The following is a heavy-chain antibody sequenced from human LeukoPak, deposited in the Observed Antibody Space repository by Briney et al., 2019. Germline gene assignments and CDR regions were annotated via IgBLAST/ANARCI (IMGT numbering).Heavy chain of an antibody. Sequence: GGSLRLSCAASGFTFDDYAMHWVRQAPGKGLEWVSGISWNSGSIGYADSVKGRFTISRDNAKNSLYLQMNSLRAEDTALYYCAKDWNDAGEYYYGMDVWGQGTTVTVSS. CDR1: GFTFDDYA. CDR2: ISWNSGSI. J-gene: IGHJ6*02. D-gene: IGHD1-1*01. V-gene: IGHV3-9*01. CDR3: AKDWNDAGEYYYGMDV.